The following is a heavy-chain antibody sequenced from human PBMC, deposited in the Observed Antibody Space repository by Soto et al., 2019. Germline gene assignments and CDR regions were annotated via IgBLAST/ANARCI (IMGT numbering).Heavy chain of an antibody. J-gene: IGHJ4*02. CDR2: IIPILGIA. CDR1: GGTFSSYA. CDR3: ATNPHHGRR. Sequence: SVKVSCKASGGTFSSYAISWVRQAPGQGLEWTGGIIPILGIANYAQKFQGRVTITADKSTSTAYMELSSLRSEDTAVYYCATNPHHGRRWGQGTLVTVSS. V-gene: IGHV1-69*10.